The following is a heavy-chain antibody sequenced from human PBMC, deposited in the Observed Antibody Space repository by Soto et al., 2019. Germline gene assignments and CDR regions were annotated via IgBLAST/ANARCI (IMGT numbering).Heavy chain of an antibody. CDR2: IYYTGST. CDR3: ARIEMASIK. CDR1: GASIRSGGYY. D-gene: IGHD5-12*01. Sequence: SETLSLTCSVSGASIRSGGYYWSWLRQSPGKGLEWIGHIYYTGSTFYSPSLKSRLTISLDTPKNQFSLDLNSVTTADTAMYYCARIEMASIKWGRGTLVTVS. J-gene: IGHJ4*02. V-gene: IGHV4-31*03.